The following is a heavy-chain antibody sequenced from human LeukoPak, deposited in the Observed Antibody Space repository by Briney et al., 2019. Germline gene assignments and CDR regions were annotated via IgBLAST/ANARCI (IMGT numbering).Heavy chain of an antibody. V-gene: IGHV4-59*01. Sequence: SETLSLTCTVSGGSISSYYWSWIRQPPGKGLEWIGHIYYSGSTNYNPSLKSRVTISVDTSKNQFSLKLSSVTAADTAVYYCARVRKWELDYWGQGALVTVSS. CDR3: ARVRKWELDY. CDR1: GGSISSYY. J-gene: IGHJ4*02. CDR2: IYYSGST. D-gene: IGHD1-26*01.